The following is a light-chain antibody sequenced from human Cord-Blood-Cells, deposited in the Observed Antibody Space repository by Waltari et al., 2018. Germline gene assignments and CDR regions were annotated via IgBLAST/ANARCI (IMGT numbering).Light chain of an antibody. V-gene: IGKV3-15*01. CDR3: QQYNNWLET. CDR2: GAS. CDR1: QSVSSN. Sequence: EILMTQSPATLSLSPGERATLSCRAGQSVSSNLAWYQQKPGQPPRLLIYGASTRATGIPARFSGRGSGTEFTFTISSLQSEDFAVYYCQQYNNWLETFGQGTKVEIK. J-gene: IGKJ1*01.